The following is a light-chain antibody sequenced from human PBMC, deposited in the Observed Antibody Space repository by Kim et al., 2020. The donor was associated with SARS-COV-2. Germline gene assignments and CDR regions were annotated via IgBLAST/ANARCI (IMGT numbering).Light chain of an antibody. CDR2: DNN. V-gene: IGLV1-51*01. CDR1: SSDIGNNY. J-gene: IGLJ2*01. CDR3: GTWDSSLSAGV. Sequence: GPNVTITRTRSSSDIGNNYVSWYQQHPGTAPKLLIYDNNKRPSGIPDRFSGSKSGTSATLGITGLQTGDEADYYCGTWDSSLSAGVFGGGTQLTVL.